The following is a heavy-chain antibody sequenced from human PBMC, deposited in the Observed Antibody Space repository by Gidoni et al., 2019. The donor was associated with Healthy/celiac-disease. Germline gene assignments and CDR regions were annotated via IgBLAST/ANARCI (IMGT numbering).Heavy chain of an antibody. CDR3: VKGIGVCSSGSCYGSYYYEMGV. J-gene: IGHJ6*02. D-gene: IGHD2-15*01. CDR2: ISGSGGST. Sequence: EVQLVESGGGLRQPGGSLRLSCAASGFIFSYYAMGWVRQAPGKGLEWVSAISGSGGSTYYADSVKGRFTISRDNSKTTLYLQMNSLRAEDTAIYYCVKGIGVCSSGSCYGSYYYEMGVWGQGTTVTVSS. V-gene: IGHV3-23*04. CDR1: GFIFSYYA.